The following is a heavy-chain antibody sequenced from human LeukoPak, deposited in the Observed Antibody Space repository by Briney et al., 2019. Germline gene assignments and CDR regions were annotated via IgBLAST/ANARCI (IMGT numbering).Heavy chain of an antibody. CDR2: IYYSGST. Sequence: SETLSLTCTVSGGSISSYYWSWIRQPPGKGLEWIGYIYYSGSTNYNPSLMSRVTISVDTSKNQFSLKLSSVTAADTAVYYCARSSWYFNYYYGMDVWGQGTTVTVSS. CDR1: GGSISSYY. D-gene: IGHD6-13*01. CDR3: ARSSWYFNYYYGMDV. V-gene: IGHV4-59*01. J-gene: IGHJ6*02.